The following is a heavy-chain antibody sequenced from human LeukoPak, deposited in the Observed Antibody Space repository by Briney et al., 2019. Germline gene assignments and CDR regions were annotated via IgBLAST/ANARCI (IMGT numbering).Heavy chain of an antibody. V-gene: IGHV3-11*01. D-gene: IGHD4-11*01. CDR1: GFTFSDYY. Sequence: PAGSVRLSCAAAGFTFSDYYMNWIRQAPGKGLEWVSYISGSGDSKFYADSVKGRFTISRDNAKNSLYLQMNSLRAEDTAVYYCARRTYSNYFFDYWGQRTLVTGSS. CDR3: ARRTYSNYFFDY. CDR2: ISGSGDSK. J-gene: IGHJ4*02.